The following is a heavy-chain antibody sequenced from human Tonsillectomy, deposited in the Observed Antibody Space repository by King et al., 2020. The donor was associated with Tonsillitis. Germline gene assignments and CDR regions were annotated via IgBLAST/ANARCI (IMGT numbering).Heavy chain of an antibody. CDR2: ISYDRNDK. Sequence: VQLVESGGGVVQPGRSLRLSCAASGFTFSTYGMHWVRQAPGKGPQWVAVISYDRNDKYYGDSVKGRFTISRDNSKNTLYLQMNSLRAEDTAVYYCAKDVVHIAAAVDFWGQGTLVTVSS. CDR3: AKDVVHIAAAVDF. CDR1: GFTFSTYG. J-gene: IGHJ4*02. D-gene: IGHD6-13*01. V-gene: IGHV3-30*18.